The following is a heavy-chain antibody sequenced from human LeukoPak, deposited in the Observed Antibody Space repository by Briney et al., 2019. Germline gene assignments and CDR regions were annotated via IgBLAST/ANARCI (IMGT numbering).Heavy chain of an antibody. CDR3: ARHLWFGEPMPDY. CDR1: DASISSSTDY. D-gene: IGHD3-10*01. J-gene: IGHJ4*02. Sequence: SETLSLTCTVSDASISSSTDYWGWIRQPPGKGLEWIGSIYYSGSTYYNPSLMSRVTISVDTSKNQFSLKLRSVTAADTAVYYCARHLWFGEPMPDYWGQGTLVTVSS. CDR2: IYYSGST. V-gene: IGHV4-39*01.